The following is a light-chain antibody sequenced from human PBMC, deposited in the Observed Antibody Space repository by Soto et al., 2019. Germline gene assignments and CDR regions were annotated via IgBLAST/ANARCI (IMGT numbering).Light chain of an antibody. CDR2: GNN. V-gene: IGLV1-40*01. CDR1: SSNIGAGYD. CDR3: QSYDCSLSGYV. Sequence: QSVLTQPPSVSGAPGQRVTISCTGSSSNIGAGYDVHWYQQFPGTAPKLLIYGNNNRPSGVPDRFSGSKSGTSASLAITGLQAEDEADYYCQSYDCSLSGYVFGTGTKLTVL. J-gene: IGLJ1*01.